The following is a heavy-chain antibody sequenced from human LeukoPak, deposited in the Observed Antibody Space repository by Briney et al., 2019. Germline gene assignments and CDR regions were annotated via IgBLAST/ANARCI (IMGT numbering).Heavy chain of an antibody. Sequence: GGSLRLSCAASGFTFSSYEMNWVRQAPGKGLEWVSYISSSGSTIYYADSVKGRFTISRDNAKSSLYLEMNSLRAEDTAVYYCGRGHWGLDYWGQGTLVTVSS. V-gene: IGHV3-48*03. CDR1: GFTFSSYE. J-gene: IGHJ4*02. D-gene: IGHD7-27*01. CDR3: GRGHWGLDY. CDR2: ISSSGSTI.